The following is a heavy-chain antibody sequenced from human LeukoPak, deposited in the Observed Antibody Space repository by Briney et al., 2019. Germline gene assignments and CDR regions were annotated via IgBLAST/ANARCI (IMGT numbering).Heavy chain of an antibody. CDR3: ARRGLVVVAATRLAFDI. D-gene: IGHD2-15*01. Sequence: PSETLSLTCTVSGGSISSYYWSWIRQPPGKGLEWIGYIYYSGSTNYNPSLKSRVTISVDTSKNQFSLKLSSVTAADTAVYYCARRGLVVVAATRLAFDIWGQGAMVTVSS. CDR2: IYYSGST. J-gene: IGHJ3*02. V-gene: IGHV4-59*01. CDR1: GGSISSYY.